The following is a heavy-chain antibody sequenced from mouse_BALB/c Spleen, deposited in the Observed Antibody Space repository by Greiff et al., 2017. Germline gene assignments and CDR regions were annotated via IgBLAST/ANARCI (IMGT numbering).Heavy chain of an antibody. Sequence: QVQLKESGAELARPGASVSLSCKASGYTFTSYWMQWVNQWPGQGLEWIGAIYPGDGDASYTQKFKGKATLTADKTSSTSYMQRSSLASEDSAVYYCASTTVGEAWFAYWGQGTTLTVSS. V-gene: IGHV1-87*01. J-gene: IGHJ2*01. CDR1: GYTFTSYW. CDR3: ASTTVGEAWFAY. D-gene: IGHD1-1*01. CDR2: IYPGDGDA.